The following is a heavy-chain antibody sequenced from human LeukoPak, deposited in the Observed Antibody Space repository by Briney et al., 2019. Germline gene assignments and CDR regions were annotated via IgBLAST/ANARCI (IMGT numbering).Heavy chain of an antibody. Sequence: SETLSLTCAVYGGSFSGYYWSWIRQPPGKGLEWIGEINHSGSTNYNPSLKSRVTISVDTSKNQFSLKLSSVTAADTAVYYCARLEYSSSTYYFDYWGQGTLVTVSS. CDR1: GGSFSGYY. CDR3: ARLEYSSSTYYFDY. D-gene: IGHD6-6*01. V-gene: IGHV4-34*01. J-gene: IGHJ4*02. CDR2: INHSGST.